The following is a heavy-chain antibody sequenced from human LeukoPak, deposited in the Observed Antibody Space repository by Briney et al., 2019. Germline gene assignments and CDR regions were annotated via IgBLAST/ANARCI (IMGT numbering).Heavy chain of an antibody. CDR1: GFTFSSYS. CDR2: ISSSSSYI. CDR3: AKDRAARNPANDY. V-gene: IGHV3-21*04. Sequence: GGSLRLSCAASGFTFSSYSMNWVRQAPGKGLEWVSSISSSSSYIYYADSVKGRFTISRDNAKNSLYLQMNSLRAEDTAVYYCAKDRAARNPANDYWGQGTLVTVSS. J-gene: IGHJ4*02. D-gene: IGHD6-6*01.